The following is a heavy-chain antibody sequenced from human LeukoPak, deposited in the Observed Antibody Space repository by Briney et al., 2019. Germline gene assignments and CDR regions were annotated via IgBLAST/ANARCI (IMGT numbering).Heavy chain of an antibody. CDR1: GYSINNYW. J-gene: IGHJ5*02. Sequence: GESLKISCKGSGYSINNYWIGWVRQMPGKGLEWMGIVYPADSDIRYSPSFQGQVTISADKSISTAYLQWSSLKASDTAIYYCARQEYCSGGSCYTWFDPWGQGTLVIVSS. CDR3: ARQEYCSGGSCYTWFDP. V-gene: IGHV5-51*01. CDR2: VYPADSDI. D-gene: IGHD2-15*01.